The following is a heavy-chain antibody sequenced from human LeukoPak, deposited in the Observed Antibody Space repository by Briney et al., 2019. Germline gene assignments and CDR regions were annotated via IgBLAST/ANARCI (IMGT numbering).Heavy chain of an antibody. CDR1: GFTFSSYE. CDR3: ARDTSCSGSSKGYYMDV. D-gene: IGHD1-26*01. Sequence: PGGSLRLSCSASGFTFSSYEMNWVRQAPGKGLEWVSYISSSGSTISYADSVKGRFTISRDNAKNSLYLQMNSLRAEDTAVYYCARDTSCSGSSKGYYMDVWGKGTTVTISS. J-gene: IGHJ6*03. V-gene: IGHV3-48*03. CDR2: ISSSGSTI.